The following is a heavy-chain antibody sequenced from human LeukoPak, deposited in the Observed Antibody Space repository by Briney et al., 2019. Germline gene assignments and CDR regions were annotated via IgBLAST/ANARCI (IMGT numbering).Heavy chain of an antibody. V-gene: IGHV3-11*01. J-gene: IGHJ4*02. D-gene: IGHD6-6*01. CDR3: ARLGGSSFPFDY. CDR2: ISTSSSTI. Sequence: GGSLRLSCAASGFTFSDYYMSWIRQAPGKGLEWVSYISTSSSTIYYADSVKGRSTISRDNAKDSLYLQMNSLRAEDTAVFYCARLGGSSFPFDYWGQGTLVTVSS. CDR1: GFTFSDYY.